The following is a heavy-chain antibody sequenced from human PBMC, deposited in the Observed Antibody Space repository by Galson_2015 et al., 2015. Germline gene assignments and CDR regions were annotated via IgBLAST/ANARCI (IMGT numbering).Heavy chain of an antibody. Sequence: SLRLSCAASGFTFSSYGMHWVRQAPGKGLEWVAVISYDGSNKYYADSVKGRFTISRDNSKNTLYLQMNSLRAEDTAVYYCAKEYSSSWYPHFDYWGQGTLVTVSS. D-gene: IGHD6-13*01. CDR3: AKEYSSSWYPHFDY. CDR1: GFTFSSYG. J-gene: IGHJ4*02. CDR2: ISYDGSNK. V-gene: IGHV3-30*18.